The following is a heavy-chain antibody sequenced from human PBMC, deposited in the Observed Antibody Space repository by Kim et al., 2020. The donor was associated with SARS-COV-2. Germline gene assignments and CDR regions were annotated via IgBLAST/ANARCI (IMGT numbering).Heavy chain of an antibody. D-gene: IGHD3-22*01. J-gene: IGHJ4*02. CDR3: ARLFDYFDSSAYYYAREGNYFDY. CDR2: IYYSGST. CDR1: GGSISSSNYY. Sequence: SETLSLTCTVSGGSISSSNYYWGWIRQPPGKGLEWIGSIYYSGSTYYNPSLKSRVTISVNTSKNQFSLKLSSVTAADTAVYYCARLFDYFDSSAYYYAREGNYFDYWGQGTLVTVSS. V-gene: IGHV4-39*01.